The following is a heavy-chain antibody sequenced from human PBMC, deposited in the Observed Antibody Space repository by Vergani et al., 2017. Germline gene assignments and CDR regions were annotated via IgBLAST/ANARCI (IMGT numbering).Heavy chain of an antibody. CDR3: ASRRPRLNLGSKSNAGTFDS. J-gene: IGHJ4*02. CDR1: GGSLSGYF. D-gene: IGHD3-10*01. V-gene: IGHV4-34*02. CDR2: ITAIGSA. Sequence: QVHLQQRGAGVLKPSETLSLTCGVIGGSLSGYFWSWIGQSPGGGLEWIGEITAIGSAKYSPSATSRVTISVDTSRGEFTLTVTSVTAADTGLYFCASRRPRLNLGSKSNAGTFDSWGQGTLVTVSS.